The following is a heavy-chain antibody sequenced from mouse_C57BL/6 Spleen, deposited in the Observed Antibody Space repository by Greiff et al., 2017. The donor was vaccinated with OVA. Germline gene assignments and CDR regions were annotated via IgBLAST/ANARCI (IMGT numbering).Heavy chain of an antibody. V-gene: IGHV5-4*03. Sequence: DVKLVESGGGLVKPGGSLKLSCAASGFTFSSYAMSWVRQTPEKRLEWVATISDGGSYTYYPDNVKGRFTISRDNAKNNLYLQMSHLKSEDTAMYYCARAGDSSGYVEDYFDYWGQGTTLTVSS. CDR2: ISDGGSYT. CDR3: ARAGDSSGYVEDYFDY. CDR1: GFTFSSYA. D-gene: IGHD3-2*02. J-gene: IGHJ2*01.